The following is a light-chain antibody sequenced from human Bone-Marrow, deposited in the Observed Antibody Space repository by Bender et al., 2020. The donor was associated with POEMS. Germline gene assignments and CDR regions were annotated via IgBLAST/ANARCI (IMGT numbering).Light chain of an antibody. CDR3: CSYAGSSTVI. V-gene: IGLV2-23*02. CDR1: SSNIGYSNL. J-gene: IGLJ2*01. Sequence: QSALTQPASVSGSPGQSITISCTGTSSNIGYSNLVSWFQQHPGKAPKLMIYEVSKRPSGVSDRFSGSKSGNTASLTISGLQTEDEADYYCCSYAGSSTVIFGGGTKLTVL. CDR2: EVS.